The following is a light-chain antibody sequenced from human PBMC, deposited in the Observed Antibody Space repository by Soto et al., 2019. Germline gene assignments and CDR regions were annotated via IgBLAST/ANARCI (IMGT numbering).Light chain of an antibody. CDR3: SSYASSSTVV. CDR2: DVS. Sequence: QSALTQPASVSGSPGQSVTISCTGTSSDVGGYKYVSWYRQHPGKAPKLIIYDVSERPSGVPDRFSGSKSGNTASLTISGLQAEDEDDYYCSSYASSSTVVFGTGTKLTVL. J-gene: IGLJ2*01. V-gene: IGLV2-11*01. CDR1: SSDVGGYKY.